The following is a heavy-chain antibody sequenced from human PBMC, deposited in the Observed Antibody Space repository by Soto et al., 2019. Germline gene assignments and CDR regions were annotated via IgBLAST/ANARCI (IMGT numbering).Heavy chain of an antibody. CDR3: ARGSVYAIQFGELGDYYYYGMDV. V-gene: IGHV4-61*08. CDR2: NYYSGST. J-gene: IGHJ6*02. CDR1: GGSIANYDYY. D-gene: IGHD3-10*01. Sequence: SETLSLTCTVSGGSIANYDYYWSWIRQPPGKGLAWSGYNYYSGSTNYNPSLKSRVTISVDTSRNQFSLKLSSVTPADTAVYYCARGSVYAIQFGELGDYYYYGMDVWGQGTSVTVSS.